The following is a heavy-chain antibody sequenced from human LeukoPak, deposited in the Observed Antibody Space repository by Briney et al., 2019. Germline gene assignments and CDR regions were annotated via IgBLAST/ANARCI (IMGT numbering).Heavy chain of an antibody. CDR3: AKYARRQDYCSGGSCYFDY. D-gene: IGHD2-15*01. J-gene: IGHJ4*02. V-gene: IGHV3-7*01. CDR2: IQQDGSEK. CDR1: GFTFSSHW. Sequence: GGSLRLSCATSGFTFSSHWMSWVRQGPGKGLEWVANIQQDGSEKNYVDSVKGRFTISRDNAKNSLYLQMNSLRAEDTAVYYCAKYARRQDYCSGGSCYFDYWGQGTLVTVSS.